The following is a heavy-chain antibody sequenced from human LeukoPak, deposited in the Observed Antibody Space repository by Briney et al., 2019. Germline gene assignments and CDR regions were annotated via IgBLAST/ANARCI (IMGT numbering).Heavy chain of an antibody. CDR3: ARQGPLRYYYDSSGYLSGGY. J-gene: IGHJ4*02. V-gene: IGHV5-10-1*01. CDR2: IDPSDSYT. D-gene: IGHD3-22*01. CDR1: GYSFTSYW. Sequence: GESLKISCKGSGYSFTSYWISWARQMPGKGLEWMGRIDPSDSYTNYSPSFQGHVTISADKSISTAYLQWSSLKASDTAMYYCARQGPLRYYYDSSGYLSGGYWGQGTLVTVSS.